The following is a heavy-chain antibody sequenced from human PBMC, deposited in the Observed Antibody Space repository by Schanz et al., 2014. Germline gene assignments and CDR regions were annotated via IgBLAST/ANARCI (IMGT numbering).Heavy chain of an antibody. CDR2: INLYGGST. J-gene: IGHJ4*02. CDR1: GYTFTSYG. CDR3: ARDRLECGAECYSVEVFEI. D-gene: IGHD2-21*01. Sequence: QVQLVQSGAEVKKPGASVKVSCKASGYTFTSYGISWVRQAPGQGLEWMGIINLYGGSTNYAQKFQGRVTVTRDTSTSTVYMELSSLRSEDTAVYYCARDRLECGAECYSVEVFEIWGQGTLVIVSS. V-gene: IGHV1-46*01.